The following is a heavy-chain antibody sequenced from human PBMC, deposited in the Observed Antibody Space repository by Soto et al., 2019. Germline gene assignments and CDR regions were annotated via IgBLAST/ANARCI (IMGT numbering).Heavy chain of an antibody. J-gene: IGHJ4*02. CDR3: ARIERYYYDSSGYWNYFDY. CDR1: GFTVSSNY. CDR2: IYSGGST. Sequence: GGSLRLSCAASGFTVSSNYMSWVRQAPGKGLEWVSVIYSGGSTYYADSVKGRFTISRDNSKNTLYLQMNSLRAEDTAVYYCARIERYYYDSSGYWNYFDYWGQGT. D-gene: IGHD3-22*01. V-gene: IGHV3-66*01.